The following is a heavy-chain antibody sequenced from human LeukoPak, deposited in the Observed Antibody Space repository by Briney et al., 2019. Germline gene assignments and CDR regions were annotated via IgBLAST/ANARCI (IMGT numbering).Heavy chain of an antibody. J-gene: IGHJ4*02. Sequence: GGSLRLSCAASGFTFSNFGIHWVRQAPGKGLEWVAVISYDGSNKFYTDSVKGRFAISRDNSKNTLYLQLDSLRVEDTAVYYCAKDKGYRFNSNWLFLDYRGQGALVTVSS. D-gene: IGHD6-13*01. V-gene: IGHV3-30*18. CDR2: ISYDGSNK. CDR1: GFTFSNFG. CDR3: AKDKGYRFNSNWLFLDY.